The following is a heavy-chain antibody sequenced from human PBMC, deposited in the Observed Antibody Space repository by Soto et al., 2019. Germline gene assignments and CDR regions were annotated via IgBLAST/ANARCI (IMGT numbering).Heavy chain of an antibody. J-gene: IGHJ4*02. V-gene: IGHV4-61*01. Sequence: SETLSLTCTVSGGFVSSGSYYWSWVRQPPGKGLEWIGYIYYSGSTNYNPSLKSRVTISLDTSKNQFSLGLSSVTAADTAVYYCASLSRWRFDYWGQGTLVTVSS. CDR1: GGFVSSGSYY. CDR2: IYYSGST. D-gene: IGHD3-16*01. CDR3: ASLSRWRFDY.